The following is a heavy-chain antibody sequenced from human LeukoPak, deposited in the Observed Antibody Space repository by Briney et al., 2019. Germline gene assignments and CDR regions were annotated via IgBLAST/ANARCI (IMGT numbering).Heavy chain of an antibody. Sequence: SQTLSLTCTVSGGSISSGGYYWSWIRQHPGKGLEWIGYIYYSGSTYYNPSLKSRVTISVDTSKNQFSLKLSSVTAAGTAVYYCAREGYDSSGYYYGEVAYWGQGTLVTVSS. CDR1: GGSISSGGYY. CDR3: AREGYDSSGYYYGEVAY. V-gene: IGHV4-31*03. D-gene: IGHD3-22*01. CDR2: IYYSGST. J-gene: IGHJ4*02.